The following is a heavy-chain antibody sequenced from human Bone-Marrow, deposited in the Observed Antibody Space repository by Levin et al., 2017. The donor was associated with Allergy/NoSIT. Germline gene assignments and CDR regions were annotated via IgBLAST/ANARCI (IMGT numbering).Heavy chain of an antibody. CDR1: VGSFSGYY. Sequence: SETLSLTCAVYVGSFSGYYWTWIRQPPGKGLEWIGEINHSGSTNYNPSLKSRVTISVDTSKNQFSLKLSSVTAADAAVYYCARGGGSCRSTSCYLDYWGQGTLVTVSS. CDR2: INHSGST. D-gene: IGHD2-2*01. V-gene: IGHV4-34*01. J-gene: IGHJ4*02. CDR3: ARGGGSCRSTSCYLDY.